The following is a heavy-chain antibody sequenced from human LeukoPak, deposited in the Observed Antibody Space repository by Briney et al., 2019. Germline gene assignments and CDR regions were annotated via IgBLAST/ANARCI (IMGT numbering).Heavy chain of an antibody. CDR2: IIPIFGIA. CDR3: ARDPRQAAAGHNWFDP. Sequence: SVRVSCKASGGTFSSYAIRWVRQAPGQGVEWMGRIIPIFGIANYAQKFQGRVTITADKSTSTAYMELSSLRSEDTAVYYCARDPRQAAAGHNWFDPWGQGTLLTVSS. J-gene: IGHJ5*02. D-gene: IGHD6-13*01. V-gene: IGHV1-69*10. CDR1: GGTFSSYA.